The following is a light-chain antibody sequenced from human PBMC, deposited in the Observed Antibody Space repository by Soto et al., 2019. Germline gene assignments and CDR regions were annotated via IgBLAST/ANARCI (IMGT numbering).Light chain of an antibody. CDR3: QQRSNWPPEIT. CDR2: DAI. J-gene: IGKJ5*01. CDR1: PSVSNNY. Sequence: EIVLTQSPGTLSLSPVERATLSCTASPSVSNNYLAWYQPKPGQAPRLLVYDAINRATGIPARFSGSGSGTDFTRTSSSLEPEDFAVYYWQQRSNWPPEITFGQGTRLEIK. V-gene: IGKV3-11*01.